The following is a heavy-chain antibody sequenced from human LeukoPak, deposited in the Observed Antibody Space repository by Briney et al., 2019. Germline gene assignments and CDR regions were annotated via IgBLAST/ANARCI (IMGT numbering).Heavy chain of an antibody. CDR3: ARGAPYSSGWLAGY. Sequence: NPSQTLSLTCTVSGGSISSGGYYWGWIRQSPGKGLEWIGYIYYSGSTYYNPSLKSRVTLSIDTSKNHFSLKLSSVTAADTAVYYCARGAPYSSGWLAGYWGQGTLVTDSS. V-gene: IGHV4-30-4*01. D-gene: IGHD6-19*01. CDR1: GGSISSGGYY. CDR2: IYYSGST. J-gene: IGHJ4*02.